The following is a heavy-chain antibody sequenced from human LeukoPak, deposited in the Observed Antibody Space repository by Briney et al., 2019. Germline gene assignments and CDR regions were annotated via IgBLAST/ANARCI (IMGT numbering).Heavy chain of an antibody. Sequence: SETLSLTCTVSGGSISSYYWSWIRQPPGKGVEWIGYIYYCGRPHYNPPLKRRATISVATSKNQSSPKLSSATAADTAVYYCARHAGGKQQLVQHWGQGPLVTVSS. CDR1: GGSISSYY. J-gene: IGHJ1*01. D-gene: IGHD6-13*01. CDR2: IYYCGRP. V-gene: IGHV4-59*08. CDR3: ARHAGGKQQLVQH.